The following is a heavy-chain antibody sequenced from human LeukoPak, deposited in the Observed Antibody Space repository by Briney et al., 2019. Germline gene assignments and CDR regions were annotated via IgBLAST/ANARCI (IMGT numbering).Heavy chain of an antibody. CDR2: INHSGRT. Sequence: SETLSLTCAVYGGSFSDYYWSWIRQPPGKGLEWMGEINHSGRTNYNPSLKSRVTISVDTSKNKFSLKLSSVTAADTAVYYCARQNYGAAPLRYWGQGTLVTVSS. J-gene: IGHJ4*02. CDR3: ARQNYGAAPLRY. V-gene: IGHV4-34*01. D-gene: IGHD4/OR15-4a*01. CDR1: GGSFSDYY.